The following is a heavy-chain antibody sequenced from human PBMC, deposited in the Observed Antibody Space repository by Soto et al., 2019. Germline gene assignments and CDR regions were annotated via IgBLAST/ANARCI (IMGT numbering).Heavy chain of an antibody. D-gene: IGHD3-22*01. V-gene: IGHV3-73*01. CDR3: TTGLSNGYYNFDY. Sequence: TGGSLRLSCAASGFTFSGSAMHWVRQASGKGLEWVGRIGSKANNYATAYAASVKGRFTISRDDSKNTAYLQMNSLKTEDTAVYYCTTGLSNGYYNFDYWGQGTPVTVSS. J-gene: IGHJ4*02. CDR1: GFTFSGSA. CDR2: IGSKANNYAT.